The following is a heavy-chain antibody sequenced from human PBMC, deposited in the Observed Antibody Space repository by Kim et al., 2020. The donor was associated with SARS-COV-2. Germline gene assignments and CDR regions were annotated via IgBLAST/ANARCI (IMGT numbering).Heavy chain of an antibody. Sequence: YAKQFQGRVTITADESTSTAYMELSSLRSEDTAVYYCARAAARVTYYFDYWGQGTLVTVSS. V-gene: IGHV1-69*01. D-gene: IGHD6-6*01. J-gene: IGHJ4*02. CDR3: ARAAARVTYYFDY.